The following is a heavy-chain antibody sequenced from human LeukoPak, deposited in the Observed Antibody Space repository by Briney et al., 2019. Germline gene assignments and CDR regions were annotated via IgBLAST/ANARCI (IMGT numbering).Heavy chain of an antibody. Sequence: PGGSLRLSCAASGFTFSSYGMHWVRQAPGKGLEWVAFIRYDGSNKYYADSVKGRFTISRDNSKNTLYLQMNSLRAEDAAVYYCAKDDTVVVPAAISGMDAFDIWGQGTMVTVSS. CDR1: GFTFSSYG. CDR2: IRYDGSNK. D-gene: IGHD2-2*01. CDR3: AKDDTVVVPAAISGMDAFDI. V-gene: IGHV3-30*02. J-gene: IGHJ3*02.